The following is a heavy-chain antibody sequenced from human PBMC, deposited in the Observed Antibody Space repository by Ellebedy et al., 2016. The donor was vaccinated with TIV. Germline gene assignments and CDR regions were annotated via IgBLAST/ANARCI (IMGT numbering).Heavy chain of an antibody. D-gene: IGHD5-18*01. J-gene: IGHJ6*02. V-gene: IGHV3-11*01. CDR2: ISSSGSTI. CDR1: GFTFSDYY. CDR3: AREGDTAMVHGMDV. Sequence: PGGSLRLSCAASGFTFSDYYMSWIRQAPGKGLEWVSYISSSGSTIYYADPVKGRFTIPRDNAKNSLYLQMNSLRAEDTAVYYCAREGDTAMVHGMDVWGQGTTVTVSS.